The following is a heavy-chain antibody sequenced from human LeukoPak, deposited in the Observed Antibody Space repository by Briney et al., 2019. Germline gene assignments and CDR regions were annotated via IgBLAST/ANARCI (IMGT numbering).Heavy chain of an antibody. D-gene: IGHD5-18*01. V-gene: IGHV4-59*01. CDR1: GGSISSYY. Sequence: SETLSLTCTVSGGSISSYYWSWVRRFPGRGLEWIGYIYYTGITNYNPSLKSRVTVSVDTTKNQFSLNLRSVTAADTAVYYCARDLYSFGHFDYWGQGILVTVSS. J-gene: IGHJ4*02. CDR2: IYYTGIT. CDR3: ARDLYSFGHFDY.